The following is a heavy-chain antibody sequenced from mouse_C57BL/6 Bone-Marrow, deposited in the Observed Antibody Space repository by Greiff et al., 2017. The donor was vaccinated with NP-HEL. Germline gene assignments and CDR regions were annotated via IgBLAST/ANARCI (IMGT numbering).Heavy chain of an antibody. V-gene: IGHV7-3*01. D-gene: IGHD2-4*01. CDR1: GFTFTDYY. Sequence: EVKLMESGGGLVQPGGSLSLSCAASGFTFTDYYMSWVRQPPGKALEWLGFIRNKANGYTTEYSASVKGRFTISRDNSQSILYLQMNALRAEDSATYYCARLYYDYDGYFDVWGTGTTVTVSS. J-gene: IGHJ1*03. CDR2: IRNKANGYTT. CDR3: ARLYYDYDGYFDV.